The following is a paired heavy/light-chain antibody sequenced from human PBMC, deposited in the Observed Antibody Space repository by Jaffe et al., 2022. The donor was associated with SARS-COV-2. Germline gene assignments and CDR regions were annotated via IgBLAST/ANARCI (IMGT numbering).Heavy chain of an antibody. J-gene: IGHJ6*03. D-gene: IGHD2-2*01. V-gene: IGHV1-46*04. CDR3: ARGGQVEKIPSGWGICYHTDV. CDR2: INPSDGST. Sequence: QVQLVQSGAEVKKPGASVKVSCKASGYIFTRYYIHWVRQAPGQGLEWMGTINPSDGSTHYAQKLQGRVTMTRATLISTVYMELSSLRSEDTAAYHCARGGQVEKIPSGWGICYHTDVWGRGTTVIVS. CDR1: GYIFTRYY.
Light chain of an antibody. V-gene: IGKV4-1*01. CDR3: QQYDSTPLT. CDR1: QSVLDSSNNRNY. Sequence: DIVMTQSPDSLAVSLGERATINCKSSQSVLDSSNNRNYLAWYQQKRGQPPKLIIYWASTRESGVPDRFSGSGSGTDFTLTISSLQAEDVAVYYCQQYDSTPLTFGGGTKVEIK. CDR2: WAS. J-gene: IGKJ4*01.